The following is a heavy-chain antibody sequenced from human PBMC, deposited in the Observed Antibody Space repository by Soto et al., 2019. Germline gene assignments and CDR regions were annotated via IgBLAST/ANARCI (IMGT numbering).Heavy chain of an antibody. D-gene: IGHD3-9*01. CDR3: ARMRVEILTGYYSPGAFDI. CDR2: IYYSGST. CDR1: GGSISSYY. Sequence: SETLSLTCTVSGGSISSYYWSWIRQPPGKGLEWIGYIYYSGSTNYNPSLKSRVTISVDTSKNQFSLRLSSVTAADTAVYYCARMRVEILTGYYSPGAFDIWGQGTMVTVSS. V-gene: IGHV4-59*01. J-gene: IGHJ3*02.